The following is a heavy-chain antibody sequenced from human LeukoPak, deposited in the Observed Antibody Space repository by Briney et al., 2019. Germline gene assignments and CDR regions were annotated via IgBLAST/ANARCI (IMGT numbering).Heavy chain of an antibody. CDR3: ARLRSGNSEYYFDY. Sequence: PGGSLRLSGAASGFTFRDYYMSWIRQAPGKGLEWVSYISSSSTYTNYADSVKGRFTISRDNAKNSLYLQMNSLRAEDTAVYYCARLRSGNSEYYFDYWGQGTLVTVSS. CDR2: ISSSSTYT. V-gene: IGHV3-11*03. D-gene: IGHD3-10*01. J-gene: IGHJ4*02. CDR1: GFTFRDYY.